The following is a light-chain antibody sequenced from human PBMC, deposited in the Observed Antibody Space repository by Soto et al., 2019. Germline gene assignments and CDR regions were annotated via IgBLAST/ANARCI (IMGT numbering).Light chain of an antibody. V-gene: IGLV2-14*01. CDR1: SSDVGNYNY. CDR2: EVS. Sequence: QSALTQPASVSGSPGQSITISCTGTSSDVGNYNYVSWYQQYPGKAPKLMIYEVSNRPSGVSNRFSGSKSDNTASLTISGLQAEDEADYYCTSYTSTITPVVFGGGTKLTVL. J-gene: IGLJ2*01. CDR3: TSYTSTITPVV.